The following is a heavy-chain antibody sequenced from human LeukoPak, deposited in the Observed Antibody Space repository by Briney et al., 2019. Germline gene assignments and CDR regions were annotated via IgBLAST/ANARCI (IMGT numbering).Heavy chain of an antibody. CDR1: GGTFSSYA. V-gene: IGHV1-8*02. CDR2: MNPNSGNT. J-gene: IGHJ5*02. CDR3: ARGPWAVVVPAANDP. Sequence: ASVKVSYKASGGTFSSYAISWVRQAPGQGLEWMGWMNPNSGNTGYAQKFQGRVTMTRNTSISTAYMELSSLRSEDTAVYYCARGPWAVVVPAANDPWGQGTPVTVSS. D-gene: IGHD2-2*01.